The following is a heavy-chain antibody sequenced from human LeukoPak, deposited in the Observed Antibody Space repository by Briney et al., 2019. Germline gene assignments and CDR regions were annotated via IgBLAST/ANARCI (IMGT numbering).Heavy chain of an antibody. D-gene: IGHD5-12*01. CDR2: INPNSGGT. CDR3: ASRGIVATITAPGSSSYYFDY. J-gene: IGHJ4*02. CDR1: VYTFTNFY. Sequence: ASVKVSCKASVYTFTNFYMHWVRQAPGQGLEWMGWINPNSGGTNYAQKFQGRVTMTRDTSISTAYMELSRLRSDDTAVYYCASRGIVATITAPGSSSYYFDYWGQGTLVTVSS. V-gene: IGHV1-2*02.